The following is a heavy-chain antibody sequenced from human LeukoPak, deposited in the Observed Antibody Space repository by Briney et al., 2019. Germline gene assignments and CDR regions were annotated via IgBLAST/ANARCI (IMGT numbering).Heavy chain of an antibody. Sequence: TGGSLRLSCAASGFTFSSYVMHWVRQAPGKGLEWVANIKQDGSEKYYVDSVRGRFTISRDNAKNSLYLQMNSLRAEDTAVYYCARSSSGSGGYYMDVWGKGTTVTVSS. D-gene: IGHD1-26*01. CDR3: ARSSSGSGGYYMDV. J-gene: IGHJ6*03. CDR2: IKQDGSEK. V-gene: IGHV3-7*01. CDR1: GFTFSSYV.